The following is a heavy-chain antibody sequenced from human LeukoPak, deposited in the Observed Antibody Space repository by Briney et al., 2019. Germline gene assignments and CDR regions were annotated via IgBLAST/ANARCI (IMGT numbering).Heavy chain of an antibody. CDR3: AREGGYYDSSADFDY. Sequence: GGSLRLSCAASGFTFSSYWMSWVRQAPGKGLGWVANIKQDGSEKYYVDSVKGRFTISRDNAKNSLYLQMNSLRAEDTAVYYCAREGGYYDSSADFDYWGQGTLVTVSS. D-gene: IGHD3-22*01. J-gene: IGHJ4*02. V-gene: IGHV3-7*01. CDR1: GFTFSSYW. CDR2: IKQDGSEK.